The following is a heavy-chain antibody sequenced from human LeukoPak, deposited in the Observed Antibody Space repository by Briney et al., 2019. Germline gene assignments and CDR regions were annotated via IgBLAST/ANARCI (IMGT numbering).Heavy chain of an antibody. J-gene: IGHJ4*02. CDR1: GFAFSNYA. CDR3: VQLRGIYLDFDS. V-gene: IGHV3-23*01. Sequence: GGSLRLSCAASGFAFSNYAMSWVRQAPGKGLEWVSAIIGSGGYSYYADSVKGRFTISRDNSKNTLSLQMDSLRAEDTAVYYCVQLRGIYLDFDSWGRGTLVSVSS. CDR2: IIGSGGYS. D-gene: IGHD1-26*01.